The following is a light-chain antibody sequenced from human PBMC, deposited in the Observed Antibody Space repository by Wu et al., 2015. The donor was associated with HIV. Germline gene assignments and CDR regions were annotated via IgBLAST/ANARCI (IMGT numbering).Light chain of an antibody. Sequence: EIVLTQSPATLSVSPGERATLSCRASQSVSSNLAWYQQKPGQPPRLLIYGASTRATGIPARFSGSGSGTEFTLTISSLQSEDSAVYYCQHYNNWPSEMYTFGQGTKLEIK. CDR2: GAS. CDR1: QSVSSN. J-gene: IGKJ2*01. CDR3: QHYNNWPSEMYT. V-gene: IGKV3-15*01.